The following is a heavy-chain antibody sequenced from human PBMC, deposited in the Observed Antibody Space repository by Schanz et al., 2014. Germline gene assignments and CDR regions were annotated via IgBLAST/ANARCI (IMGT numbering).Heavy chain of an antibody. D-gene: IGHD3-16*01. V-gene: IGHV3-74*01. CDR2: TNRDGSNT. CDR1: GFTFSNDW. CDR3: AKALKPYIASRNGLDV. Sequence: EVQVVESGGGLVQPGGSLRLSCAASGFTFSNDWMHWVRQAPGKGLLWVGHTNRDGSNTGYADSVKGRFTISRDNAKNTLYLQMNSLSAEDTAVYYCAKALKPYIASRNGLDVWGHGTTVTVSS. J-gene: IGHJ6*02.